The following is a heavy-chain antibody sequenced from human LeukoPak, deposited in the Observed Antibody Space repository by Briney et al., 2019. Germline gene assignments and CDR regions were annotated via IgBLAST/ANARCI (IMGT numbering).Heavy chain of an antibody. CDR1: GFTFSSYA. Sequence: GGSLRLSCAASGFTFSSYAMSWVRQAPGKGLEWVSAISGSGGSTYYADSVKGRFTISRDNSKNTLYLQMNSLRAEDTAVYYCAKALRAYVVVTAIDYWGQGTLVTASS. CDR3: AKALRAYVVVTAIDY. CDR2: ISGSGGST. V-gene: IGHV3-23*01. D-gene: IGHD2-21*02. J-gene: IGHJ4*02.